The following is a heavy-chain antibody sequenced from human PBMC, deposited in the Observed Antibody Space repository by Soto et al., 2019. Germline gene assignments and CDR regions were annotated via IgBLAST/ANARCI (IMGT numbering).Heavy chain of an antibody. CDR1: GFAFTSYS. V-gene: IGHV3-48*02. CDR3: ARDSAAVDGNDAFDC. D-gene: IGHD6-19*01. J-gene: IGHJ4*02. CDR2: ISSSSSTT. Sequence: EVQLVESGGGLVQPGGSMRLSCAASGFAFTSYSMNWVRQAPGKGLEWVSYISSSSSTTYYADSVKGRFTISRDNAKNSLYLQMNSLREEDTAVYYCARDSAAVDGNDAFDCWGQGTLVAVSS.